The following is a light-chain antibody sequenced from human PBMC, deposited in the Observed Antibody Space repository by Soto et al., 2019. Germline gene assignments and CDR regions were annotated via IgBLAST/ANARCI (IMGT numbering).Light chain of an antibody. J-gene: IGKJ3*01. CDR2: DAS. CDR1: QSVSSY. V-gene: IGKV3-11*01. CDR3: QQRT. Sequence: EIVLTQSPATLSLSPGERATLSCRASQSVSSYLAWYQRKPGQAPRLLIYDASNRATGIPARFSGSASGTDFTLTISSLEPEDFEVYYCQQRTFGPGTKVDIK.